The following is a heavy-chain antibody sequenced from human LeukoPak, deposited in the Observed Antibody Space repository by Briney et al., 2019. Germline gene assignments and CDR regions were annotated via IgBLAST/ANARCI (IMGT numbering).Heavy chain of an antibody. CDR3: ARSQLFAMSPGYYYYYMDV. D-gene: IGHD2-21*01. CDR1: GGTFSSYA. CDR2: IIPIFGTA. V-gene: IGHV1-69*13. Sequence: GASVKVSCKASGGTFSSYAISWVRQAPGQGLEWMGGIIPIFGTANYAQKFQGRVTITADESTSTADMELSSLRSEDTAVYYCARSQLFAMSPGYYYYYMDVWGKGTTVTISS. J-gene: IGHJ6*03.